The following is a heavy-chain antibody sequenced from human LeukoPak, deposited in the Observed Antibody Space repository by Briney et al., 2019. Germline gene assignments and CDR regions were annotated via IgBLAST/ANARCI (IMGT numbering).Heavy chain of an antibody. V-gene: IGHV1-2*04. CDR2: INPNSGGT. D-gene: IGHD4-17*01. Sequence: GASVKVSCKASGYTFTGYYMHWVRQAPGQGLEWMGWINPNSGGTNYAQKFQGWVTMTRDTSISTAYMELSRLRSDDTAVYYCARGGDDYGDPLWQYYFDYWGQGTLVTVSS. CDR3: ARGGDDYGDPLWQYYFDY. CDR1: GYTFTGYY. J-gene: IGHJ4*02.